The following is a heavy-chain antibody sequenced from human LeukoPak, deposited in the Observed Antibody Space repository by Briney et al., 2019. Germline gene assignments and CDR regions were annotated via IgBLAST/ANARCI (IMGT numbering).Heavy chain of an antibody. D-gene: IGHD3-3*01. CDR2: IYHSGSI. CDR1: GGSISSGGYS. Sequence: SETLSLTCAVSGGSISSGGYSWSWIRQPPGKGLEWIGYIYHSGSIYYHPSLKSRVTISVDRSKNQFSLKLSSVTAAATAVYYCASLSDFLGYWGQGTLVTVSS. V-gene: IGHV4-30-2*01. CDR3: ASLSDFLGY. J-gene: IGHJ4*02.